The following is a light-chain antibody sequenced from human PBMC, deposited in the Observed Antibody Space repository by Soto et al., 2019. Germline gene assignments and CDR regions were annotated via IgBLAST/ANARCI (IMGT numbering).Light chain of an antibody. Sequence: QSALTQPASVSGSPGQSITISCTGTSSDVVKYNFVSWYRQHPGKVPKLIIFEVTKRPSGVSNRFSGSRSGNTASLTISGLQAEDEADYYCCLYGGSSNYVVFGGGTKLTVL. V-gene: IGLV2-23*02. CDR2: EVT. J-gene: IGLJ2*01. CDR1: SSDVVKYNF. CDR3: CLYGGSSNYVV.